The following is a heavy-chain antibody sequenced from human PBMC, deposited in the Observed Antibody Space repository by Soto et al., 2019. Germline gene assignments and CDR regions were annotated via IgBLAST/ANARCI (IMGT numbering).Heavy chain of an antibody. D-gene: IGHD2-2*01. Sequence: WGSLTLARAACGFSFCSCALSWFRQAPGKGLEWVSAISGSGGSTYYADSVKGRFTISRDNSQNTLYLQMNGLGAEERAVYYCAKFFPWSGQRYQLLLMTYRGQGTLVPVSS. CDR1: GFSFCSCA. J-gene: IGHJ4*02. V-gene: IGHV3-23*01. CDR3: AKFFPWSGQRYQLLLMTY. CDR2: ISGSGGST.